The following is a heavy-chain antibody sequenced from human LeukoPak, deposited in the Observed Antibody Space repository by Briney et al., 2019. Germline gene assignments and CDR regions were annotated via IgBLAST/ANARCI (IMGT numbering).Heavy chain of an antibody. Sequence: GASVKVSCKASGYTFTSYGISWVRQAPGQGLERMGWISAYNGNTNYAQKLQGRVTMTTDTSTSTAYMELRSLRSDDTAVYYCARDGDGPSSGYGSYWGQGTLVTVSS. V-gene: IGHV1-18*01. CDR2: ISAYNGNT. CDR3: ARDGDGPSSGYGSY. D-gene: IGHD3-22*01. J-gene: IGHJ4*02. CDR1: GYTFTSYG.